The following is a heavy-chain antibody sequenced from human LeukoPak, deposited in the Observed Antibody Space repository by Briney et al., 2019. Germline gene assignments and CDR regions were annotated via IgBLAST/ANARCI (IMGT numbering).Heavy chain of an antibody. J-gene: IGHJ4*02. CDR2: INVKSGAT. D-gene: IGHD6-19*01. V-gene: IGHV1-2*06. CDR1: GYTFIDYY. Sequence: ASVKVSCKASGYTFIDYYYNWVRQAPGQGPEWMGRINVKSGATDYAQKFQGRVTVTRDTSISTAYMELSSLRSDNTAVYYCARVGRESSTGWLDYWGQGTLVTVSS. CDR3: ARVGRESSTGWLDY.